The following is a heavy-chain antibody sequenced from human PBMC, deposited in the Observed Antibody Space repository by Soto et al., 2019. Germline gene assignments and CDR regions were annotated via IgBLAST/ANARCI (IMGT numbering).Heavy chain of an antibody. D-gene: IGHD3-10*01. CDR3: ARNVLLWFGELSVWLDP. J-gene: IGHJ5*02. CDR1: GGSISSGGYY. V-gene: IGHV4-31*03. CDR2: IYYSGST. Sequence: SETLSLTCTVSGGSISSGGYYWSWIRQHPGKGLEWIGYIYYSGSTYYNPSLKSRVTISVDTSKNQFSLKLSSVTAADTAVYYCARNVLLWFGELSVWLDPWGQGTLVTVSS.